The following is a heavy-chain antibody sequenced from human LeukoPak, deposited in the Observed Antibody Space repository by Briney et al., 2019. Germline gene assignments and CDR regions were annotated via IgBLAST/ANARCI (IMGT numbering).Heavy chain of an antibody. D-gene: IGHD3-22*01. CDR1: GFTVSSNY. CDR3: ARAQYYYDSSGYYKEPYYYYAMDV. Sequence: GGSLRLSCAASGFTVSSNYMSWVRQAPGKGLEWVSVIYSGGSTYYSECVKGRFTISRDNSKNTLYLQMNSLRAEDTAVYYCARAQYYYDSSGYYKEPYYYYAMDVWGQGTTVTVSS. V-gene: IGHV3-53*01. CDR2: IYSGGST. J-gene: IGHJ6*02.